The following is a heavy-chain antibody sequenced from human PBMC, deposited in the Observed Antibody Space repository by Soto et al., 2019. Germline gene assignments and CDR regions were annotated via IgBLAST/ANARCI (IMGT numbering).Heavy chain of an antibody. CDR2: SNAGNGNT. CDR1: GYTFTSYA. J-gene: IGHJ6*02. V-gene: IGHV1-3*01. CDR3: ASMYSNYALIDYYYYGMDV. D-gene: IGHD4-4*01. Sequence: QVQLVQSGAEVKKPGASVKVSCKASGYTFTSYAMHWVRQAPGQRLEWMGWSNAGNGNTKYSQKFQGRVTITRDTFASTAYMELSSLRSEATAVYYCASMYSNYALIDYYYYGMDVWGQGTPVTVSS.